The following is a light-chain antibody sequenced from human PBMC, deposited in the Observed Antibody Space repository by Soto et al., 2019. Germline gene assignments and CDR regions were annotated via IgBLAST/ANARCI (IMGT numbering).Light chain of an antibody. J-gene: IGKJ1*01. CDR3: QHYNSYSDA. Sequence: IRVTLSASTLSASIGDKIPITCRASKSIXRWLAWYQQKPGKAPKVLXYAASTLKSGVPSRLSGSGSATEFTLTISSLQPDDFANYYCQHYNSYSDAFGQGTKVDIK. CDR2: AAS. V-gene: IGKV1-5*03. CDR1: KSIXRW.